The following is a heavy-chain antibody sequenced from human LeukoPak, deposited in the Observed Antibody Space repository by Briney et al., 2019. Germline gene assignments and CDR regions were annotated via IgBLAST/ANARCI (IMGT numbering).Heavy chain of an antibody. V-gene: IGHV1-18*01. D-gene: IGHD3-10*01. CDR1: GYTFTSYG. J-gene: IGHJ5*02. CDR3: ARGPIPTGPRYGSGSYHWFDP. Sequence: ASVKVSCKACGYTFTSYGISWVRQAPGQGLEWMGWSSAYNGNTNYAQKLQGRVTMTTDTSTSTAYMELRSLRSDDTAVYYCARGPIPTGPRYGSGSYHWFDPWGQGTLVTVSS. CDR2: SSAYNGNT.